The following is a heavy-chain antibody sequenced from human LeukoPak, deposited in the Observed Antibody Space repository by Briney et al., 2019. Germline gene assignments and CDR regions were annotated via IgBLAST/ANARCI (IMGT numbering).Heavy chain of an antibody. CDR2: ISTTSETI. D-gene: IGHD3-22*01. Sequence: GGSLRLSCSRSGFTFSRYSFNWVRQAPGKGLEWLSYISTTSETIYYTDSVKGRFNISRDNAKNLLFLQMKSLRAEDTAMYFCASYHDSTCYFKEAFEMWGQGTFVTVSS. V-gene: IGHV3-48*01. CDR3: ASYHDSTCYFKEAFEM. CDR1: GFTFSRYS. J-gene: IGHJ3*02.